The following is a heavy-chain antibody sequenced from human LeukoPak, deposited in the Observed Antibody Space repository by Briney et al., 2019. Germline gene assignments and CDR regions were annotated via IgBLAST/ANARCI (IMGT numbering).Heavy chain of an antibody. Sequence: GASVKVSCKASGGTFSSYAISWVRQAPGQGLEWMGRIIPILGIANYAQKFQGRVTITADKSTSTAYMELSSLRSEDTAVYYCARHPQAGLYGDPVFSWFDPWGQGTLVTVSS. CDR3: ARHPQAGLYGDPVFSWFDP. J-gene: IGHJ5*02. CDR2: IIPILGIA. D-gene: IGHD4-17*01. CDR1: GGTFSSYA. V-gene: IGHV1-69*04.